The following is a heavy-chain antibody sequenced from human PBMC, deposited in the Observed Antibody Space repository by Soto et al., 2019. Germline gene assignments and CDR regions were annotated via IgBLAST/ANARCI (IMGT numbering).Heavy chain of an antibody. D-gene: IGHD6-13*01. CDR3: ARVGPSSSWYPRLDY. V-gene: IGHV1-2*04. J-gene: IGHJ4*02. Sequence: QVRLVQSGAEVKKPGASVKVSCKASGYTFTGYYMHWVRQAPGQGLEWMGWINPNSGGTNYAQKFQGWVTMTRDTSISTAYMELSRLRSDDTAVYYCARVGPSSSWYPRLDYWGQGTLVTVSS. CDR1: GYTFTGYY. CDR2: INPNSGGT.